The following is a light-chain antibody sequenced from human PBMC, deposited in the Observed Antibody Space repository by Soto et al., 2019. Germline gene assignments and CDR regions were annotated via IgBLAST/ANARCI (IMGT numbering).Light chain of an antibody. V-gene: IGKV4-1*01. Sequence: DIVMTQSPDSLAVSLGERATINCKSSQTILYSSNNNNYLAWFQQKPGQPPKLLIYWASTRKSGVPDRFSGSGSGTDFTLSISSLQAEDVAVYYCQQYYSPPPTFGQGTKVEIK. CDR3: QQYYSPPPT. J-gene: IGKJ1*01. CDR1: QTILYSSNNNNY. CDR2: WAS.